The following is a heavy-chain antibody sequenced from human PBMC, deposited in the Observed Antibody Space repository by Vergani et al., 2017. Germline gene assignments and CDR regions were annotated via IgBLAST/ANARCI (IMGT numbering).Heavy chain of an antibody. Sequence: QVQLQESGPGLVKPSQTLSLTCTVSGGSISSGGYSWSWIRQHPGKGLEWIGHIYYSGSTYYHPSLKSRVTISVDTSKNQFSLKLSSVTAADTAVYYCARDLYYGSGSYFFSRNGMDVWGQGTTVTVSS. J-gene: IGHJ6*02. CDR2: IYYSGST. D-gene: IGHD3-10*01. CDR3: ARDLYYGSGSYFFSRNGMDV. V-gene: IGHV4-31*03. CDR1: GGSISSGGYS.